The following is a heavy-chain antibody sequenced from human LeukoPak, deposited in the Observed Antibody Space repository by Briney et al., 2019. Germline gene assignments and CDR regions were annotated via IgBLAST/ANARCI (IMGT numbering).Heavy chain of an antibody. J-gene: IGHJ4*02. CDR3: AKAPGGIVGY. Sequence: GGSLRLSCAASGFTFSSYEMNWVRQAPGKGLEWVSYISSSGSTIYYADSVKGRFTISRDNSKNTLYLQMNSLRAEDTAVYYCAKAPGGIVGYWGQGTLVTVSS. V-gene: IGHV3-48*03. CDR1: GFTFSSYE. D-gene: IGHD3-16*01. CDR2: ISSSGSTI.